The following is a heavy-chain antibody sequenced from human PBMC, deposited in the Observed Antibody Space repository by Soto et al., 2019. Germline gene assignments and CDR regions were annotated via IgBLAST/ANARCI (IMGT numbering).Heavy chain of an antibody. Sequence: EVQLVESGGGLVQPGGSLRLSCAASGFTFSVYEMNWVRQAPGKGLEWVSYISSSGNPIYYADSVKGRFTISRDNAKNSLYLQMNSLRAEDTAIYYCAKASSAWRRFDSWGQGTLVTVSS. D-gene: IGHD6-19*01. V-gene: IGHV3-48*03. CDR3: AKASSAWRRFDS. CDR1: GFTFSVYE. J-gene: IGHJ4*02. CDR2: ISSSGNPI.